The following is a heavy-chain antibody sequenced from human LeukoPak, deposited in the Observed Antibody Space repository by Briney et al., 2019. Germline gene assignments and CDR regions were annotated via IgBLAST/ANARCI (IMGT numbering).Heavy chain of an antibody. CDR2: IIPKSGTA. Sequence: GSSVKVSCKASGGTFSRYATTWVRQAPGQGLEWMGGIIPKSGTANYEQKFQGRVTITTDESTSTAYMELSSLRSEDTAVYYCARADYYELGWYYMDVWGKGTTVTVSS. CDR3: ARADYYELGWYYMDV. D-gene: IGHD3-16*01. CDR1: GGTFSRYA. J-gene: IGHJ6*03. V-gene: IGHV1-69*05.